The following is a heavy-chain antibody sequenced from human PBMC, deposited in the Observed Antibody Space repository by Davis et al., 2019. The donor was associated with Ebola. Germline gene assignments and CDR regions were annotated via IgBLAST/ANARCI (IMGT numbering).Heavy chain of an antibody. V-gene: IGHV4-34*01. CDR1: GGSFSGYY. Sequence: MPSETLSLTCAVYGGSFSGYYWSWIRQLPGKGLEWIGEINHSGSTNYNPSLKSRVTISVDTSKNQFSLKLSSVTAADTAVYYGVDNGVDYWGQGILVTVSS. J-gene: IGHJ4*02. D-gene: IGHD2-2*03. CDR2: INHSGST. CDR3: VDNGVDY.